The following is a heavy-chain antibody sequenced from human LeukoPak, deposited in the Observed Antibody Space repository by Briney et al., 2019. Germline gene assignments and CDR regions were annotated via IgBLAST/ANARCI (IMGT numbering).Heavy chain of an antibody. CDR3: AKRDYYDSSGYAPLFDY. CDR1: GFTFSNYA. D-gene: IGHD3-22*01. J-gene: IGHJ4*02. CDR2: ISGNGGKI. V-gene: IGHV3-23*01. Sequence: VGSLRLSCAASGFTFSNYAMAWVRQAPGKGLEWVSGISGNGGKIYYADSVKGRFTISRDNSKNTLYLQMNSLRGEDTAVYFCAKRDYYDSSGYAPLFDYWGQGTLVTVSP.